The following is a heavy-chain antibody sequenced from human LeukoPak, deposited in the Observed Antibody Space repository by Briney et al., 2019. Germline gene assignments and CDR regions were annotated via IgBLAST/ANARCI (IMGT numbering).Heavy chain of an antibody. D-gene: IGHD1-26*01. Sequence: GASVKVSCTASGYSFTSDYIHWVRQAPGQGLEWMGIINPRGGSTSYAQRFQGRVSMTRDTSTSTVYMDLSSLISDDTAVYYCARSSGTYYDYWGQGTLVTVSS. CDR1: GYSFTSDY. V-gene: IGHV1-46*01. J-gene: IGHJ4*02. CDR2: INPRGGST. CDR3: ARSSGTYYDY.